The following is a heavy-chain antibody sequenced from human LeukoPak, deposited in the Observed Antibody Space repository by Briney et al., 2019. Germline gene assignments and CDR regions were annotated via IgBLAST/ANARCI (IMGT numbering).Heavy chain of an antibody. CDR2: IRSKVNNYAT. D-gene: IGHD2-8*02. J-gene: IGHJ4*02. Sequence: PGGSLRLSCAASGFIFSGSPIHWVRQASGEGLEWVGRIRSKVNNYATAYAASVKGRFSVSRDDSKNTAYLQMNSLKTEDTAVYYCTSYHTGGPKGYWGQGTLVTVSS. CDR3: TSYHTGGPKGY. V-gene: IGHV3-73*01. CDR1: GFIFSGSP.